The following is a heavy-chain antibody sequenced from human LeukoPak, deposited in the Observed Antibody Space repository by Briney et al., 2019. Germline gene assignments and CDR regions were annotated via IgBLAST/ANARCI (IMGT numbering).Heavy chain of an antibody. V-gene: IGHV4-39*01. CDR1: GGFISSYY. CDR3: ARHFFDWFRMKWFDP. Sequence: SETLSLTCTVSGGFISSYYWSWIRQPLGKGLEWIGSIVYSGSTYYNPSLKSRVTISADTSENQFSLKLSSVTAADTAVYYCARHFFDWFRMKWFDPWGQGTLVTVSS. CDR2: IVYSGST. J-gene: IGHJ5*02. D-gene: IGHD3-9*01.